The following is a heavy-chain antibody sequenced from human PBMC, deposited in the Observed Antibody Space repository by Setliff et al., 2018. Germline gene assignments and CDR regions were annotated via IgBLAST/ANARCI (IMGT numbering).Heavy chain of an antibody. CDR2: INPDSGDT. D-gene: IGHD3-16*02. Sequence: ASVKVSCKVSGNSFTGHFLHWVRQAPGRGLEWMGWINPDSGDTHSPQNFQGRVRMTRDTSMSTVYMELTRLTSDDTAVYYFTRSSSYGMRYWFDSWGQGPLVTVSS. J-gene: IGHJ5*01. CDR3: TRSSSYGMRYWFDS. V-gene: IGHV1-2*02. CDR1: GNSFTGHF.